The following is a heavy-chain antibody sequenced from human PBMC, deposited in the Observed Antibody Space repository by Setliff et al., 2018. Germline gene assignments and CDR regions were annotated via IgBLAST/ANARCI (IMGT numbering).Heavy chain of an antibody. CDR3: ARGDFYYYFYMDV. CDR1: GYTFTTYG. J-gene: IGHJ6*03. Sequence: GASVKVSCKASGYTFTTYGISWLRQAPGQGLEWMGWISAYAQKFQGRVTMTTDTSTSTAYMELRSLRSEDTAIYYCARGDFYYYFYMDVWGKGTTVTVSS. CDR2: ISA. V-gene: IGHV1-18*01.